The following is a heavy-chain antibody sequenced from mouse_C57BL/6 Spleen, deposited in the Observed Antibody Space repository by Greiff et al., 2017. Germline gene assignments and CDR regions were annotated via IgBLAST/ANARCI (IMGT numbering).Heavy chain of an antibody. V-gene: IGHV1-54*01. D-gene: IGHD4-1*01. J-gene: IGHJ3*01. Sequence: VKLMESGAELVRPGTSVKVSCKASGYAFTNYLIEWVKQRPGQGLEWIGVINPGSGGTNYNEKFKGKATLTADKSSSTAYMQLSSLTSEDSAVYFCARRDWDGAYWGQGTLVTVSA. CDR3: ARRDWDGAY. CDR2: INPGSGGT. CDR1: GYAFTNYL.